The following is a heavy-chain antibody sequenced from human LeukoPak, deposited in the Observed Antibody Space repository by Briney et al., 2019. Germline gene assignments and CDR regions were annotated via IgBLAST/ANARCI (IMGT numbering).Heavy chain of an antibody. CDR2: IYGSGST. CDR3: ARDPGNSYYYFDH. J-gene: IGHJ4*02. V-gene: IGHV4-59*01. CDR1: GGSINNYF. Sequence: PSETLSLTCTVSGGSINNYFWSWIRQPPGKGLEWIGYIYGSGSTNYNPSLKSRLTISIDTSNNQFSLKLRSVTAADTAVYFCARDPGNSYYYFDHWGQGSLVTVSS. D-gene: IGHD2/OR15-2a*01.